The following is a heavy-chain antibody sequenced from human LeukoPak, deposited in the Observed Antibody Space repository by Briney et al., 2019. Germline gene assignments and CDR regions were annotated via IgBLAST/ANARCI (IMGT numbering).Heavy chain of an antibody. CDR2: ILGSGGST. V-gene: IGHV3-23*01. D-gene: IGHD3-9*01. J-gene: IGHJ4*02. Sequence: GGSLSLSCAASGFTFSNYAMSWVRQAPGKGLEWVSAILGSGGSTYYADSVKGRFTVSRDNSKSTLYLQMNSLRAEDTALYYCAKWGDYDVLTGYYVPDYWGQGTLVTVSS. CDR1: GFTFSNYA. CDR3: AKWGDYDVLTGYYVPDY.